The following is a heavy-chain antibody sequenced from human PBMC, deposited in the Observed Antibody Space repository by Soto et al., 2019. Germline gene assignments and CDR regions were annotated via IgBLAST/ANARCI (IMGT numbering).Heavy chain of an antibody. CDR1: GYTFTSYY. CDR3: ARQYRSGDDAFDI. CDR2: INPSGGST. D-gene: IGHD6-19*01. J-gene: IGHJ3*02. V-gene: IGHV1-46*01. Sequence: GASVKVSCKASGYTFTSYYIHWVRQAPGQGLEWMGIINPSGGSTSYAQKFQGRVTMTSDTSASTVFIEVSSLRSEDTAVYYCARQYRSGDDAFDIWGHGTMVTVSS.